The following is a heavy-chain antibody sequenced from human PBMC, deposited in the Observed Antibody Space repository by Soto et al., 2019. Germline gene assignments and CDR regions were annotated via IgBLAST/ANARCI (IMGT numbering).Heavy chain of an antibody. V-gene: IGHV3-23*01. CDR1: GFTFSSYA. CDR3: ANIDY. CDR2: ISGSGGST. J-gene: IGHJ4*02. Sequence: PGGSLRLSCAVSGFTFSSYAMNWVRQAPGKGLEWVSGISGSGGSTYYADSVKGRFTVSRDNSKNTLYLQMNSLRGEDTAVYYCANIDYWGQGTLVTVSS.